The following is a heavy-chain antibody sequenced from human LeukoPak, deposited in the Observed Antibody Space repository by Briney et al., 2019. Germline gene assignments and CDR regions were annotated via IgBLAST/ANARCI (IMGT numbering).Heavy chain of an antibody. Sequence: PSQTLSLTCTVSGGSISSGLYYWNWILQPAGKGLEWIGRIYSSVTAYNPSLKSRVTISVDTSKNQFSLKLSSVTAAVTAVYYCASLGGYDSWGQGTLVTVSS. D-gene: IGHD5-12*01. V-gene: IGHV4-61*02. CDR2: IYSSVTA. CDR3: ASLGGYDS. CDR1: GGSISSGLYY. J-gene: IGHJ5*01.